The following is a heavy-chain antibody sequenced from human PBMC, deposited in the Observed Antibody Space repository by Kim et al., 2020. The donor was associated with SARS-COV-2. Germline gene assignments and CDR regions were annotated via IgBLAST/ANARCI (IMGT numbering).Heavy chain of an antibody. CDR3: TNVDY. Sequence: GGSLRLSCAASGFSFSSDDMHWVRQAPGKGLEWVAVISFDGTNEYYADSVKGRFTISRDNSKKTLFLQMNSLRAEETAVYYCTNVDYWGQGTLVTVSS. CDR1: GFSFSSDD. CDR2: ISFDGTNE. J-gene: IGHJ4*02. V-gene: IGHV3-33*06.